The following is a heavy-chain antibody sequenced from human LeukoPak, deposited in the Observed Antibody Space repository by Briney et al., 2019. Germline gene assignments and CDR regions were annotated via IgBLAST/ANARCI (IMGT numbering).Heavy chain of an antibody. CDR1: GFTFSNYW. Sequence: GGSLRLSCAASGFTFSNYWMSWLRQAPGKGLEWVANTKQDESEKYYVDSVKGRFTISRDNAKNSLYLQMNSLRAEDTAVYYCAKDLDDSSGYHYFDYWGQGTLVTVSS. J-gene: IGHJ4*02. CDR3: AKDLDDSSGYHYFDY. V-gene: IGHV3-7*01. D-gene: IGHD3-22*01. CDR2: TKQDESEK.